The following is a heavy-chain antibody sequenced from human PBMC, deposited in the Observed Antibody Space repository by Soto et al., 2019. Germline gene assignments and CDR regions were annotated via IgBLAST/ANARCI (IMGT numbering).Heavy chain of an antibody. CDR2: IKSKTDGGTT. Sequence: EVQLVESGGGLVKPGGSLRLSCAASGFTFSNAWMSWVRQAPGKGLEWVGRIKSKTDGGTTDYAAPVKGRFTISRDDSKYRLSQQKNSLKTEDTAVYYCTTDPLERGTVTLNRGVYYFYGMDVWGQGTTVTASS. CDR3: TTDPLERGTVTLNRGVYYFYGMDV. V-gene: IGHV3-15*01. J-gene: IGHJ6*02. CDR1: GFTFSNAW. D-gene: IGHD4-17*01.